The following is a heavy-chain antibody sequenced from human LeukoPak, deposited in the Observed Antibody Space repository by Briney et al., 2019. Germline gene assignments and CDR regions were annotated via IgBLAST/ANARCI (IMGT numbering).Heavy chain of an antibody. CDR2: ISWDGTIK. CDR3: ARDRWDSYGTDV. Sequence: GGSLRLSCAASGFTFRSYAIHWVRQAPGKGLEWVAFISWDGTIKYYADSVKGRFSISRDNSKNTLSLQMNSLRAEDTAVYYCARDRWDSYGTDVWGQGTTVTVSS. V-gene: IGHV3-30-3*01. CDR1: GFTFRSYA. D-gene: IGHD4-23*01. J-gene: IGHJ6*02.